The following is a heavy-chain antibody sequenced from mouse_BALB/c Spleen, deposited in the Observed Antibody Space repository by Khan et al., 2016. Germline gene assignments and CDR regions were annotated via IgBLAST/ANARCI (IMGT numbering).Heavy chain of an antibody. D-gene: IGHD1-1*01. CDR3: ARYRYYYGSSSDFDV. V-gene: IGHV9-3-1*01. CDR2: INTYSGES. CDR1: GYTFTNYG. J-gene: IGHJ1*01. Sequence: QIQLVQSGPELKKPGKTVKISCKASGYTFTNYGMNWVKQAPGKGLKWMGWINTYSGESTYADDFKGRFAFSLETSANTAYLQINNLKNEDTATNFCARYRYYYGSSSDFDVWGAGTTVTVSS.